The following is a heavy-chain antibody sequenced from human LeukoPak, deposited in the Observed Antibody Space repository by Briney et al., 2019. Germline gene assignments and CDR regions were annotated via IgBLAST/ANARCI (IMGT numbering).Heavy chain of an antibody. CDR3: AKPVSGGLAVTADWFHP. Sequence: SGGSLRLSCAASGFAFSFYAMSWLRQPPGKGLEWVSTINANSGTTSYAASVRGRFTISRDNSKNTLCLQVNTLRADDTATYYCAKPVSGGLAVTADWFHPWGQGTLVVVSS. J-gene: IGHJ5*01. D-gene: IGHD6-19*01. CDR2: INANSGTT. V-gene: IGHV3-23*01. CDR1: GFAFSFYA.